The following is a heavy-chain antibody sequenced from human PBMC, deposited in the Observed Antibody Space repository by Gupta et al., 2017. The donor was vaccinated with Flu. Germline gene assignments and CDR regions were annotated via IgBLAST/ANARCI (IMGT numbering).Heavy chain of an antibody. D-gene: IGHD3-3*02. CDR3: ASSTATHNDY. J-gene: IGHJ4*02. V-gene: IGHV3-30-3*01. CDR2: ISYDGSGK. Sequence: MHWVRRAPGKGLEWVAVISYDGSGKHYADSVKGRFTISRDNSKNTLYLQMNSLRAEDTAVYYCASSTATHNDYWGQGTLVTVSS.